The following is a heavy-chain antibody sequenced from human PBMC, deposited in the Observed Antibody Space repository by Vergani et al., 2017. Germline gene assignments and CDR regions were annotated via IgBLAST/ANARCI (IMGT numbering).Heavy chain of an antibody. CDR2: IYTSGST. J-gene: IGHJ4*02. CDR3: ARGGIAVDFDY. D-gene: IGHD6-19*01. CDR1: GGSISSGSYY. Sequence: QLQLQESGPGLVKPSQTLSLTCTVSGGSISSGSYYWSWIRQPAGKGLEWIGRIYTSGSTNYNPSLKSRVTISVDTSKNQFSLKLSSVTAADTAVYYCARGGIAVDFDYWGQGTLVTVSS. V-gene: IGHV4-61*02.